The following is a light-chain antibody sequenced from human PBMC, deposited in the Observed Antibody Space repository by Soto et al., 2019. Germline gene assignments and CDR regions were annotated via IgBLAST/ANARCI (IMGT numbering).Light chain of an antibody. CDR2: EVN. CDR1: SSDVGRYNY. Sequence: QSALTQPPSASGSPGQSVTISCTGTSSDVGRYNYVSWYQQHPGKAPKLMISEVNKRASGVPDRFSGSKSGNTASLTVSGLQAEDEADYYCSSSADTPFVFGTGTKVTVL. CDR3: SSSADTPFV. V-gene: IGLV2-8*01. J-gene: IGLJ1*01.